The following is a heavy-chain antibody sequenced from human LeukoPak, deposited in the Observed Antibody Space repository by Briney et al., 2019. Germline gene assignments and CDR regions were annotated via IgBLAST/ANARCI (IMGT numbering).Heavy chain of an antibody. D-gene: IGHD3-10*01. CDR2: INPNSGGT. V-gene: IGHV1-2*02. Sequence: PGASVKVSCKASGYTFTGYYMHWVRQAPGQGLEWMGWINPNSGGTNYAQKFQGRVTMTRDTSISTAYMELSRLRSDDTAVYYCARESSGYYYGSTPFDYWGQGTLVTVSS. J-gene: IGHJ4*02. CDR1: GYTFTGYY. CDR3: ARESSGYYYGSTPFDY.